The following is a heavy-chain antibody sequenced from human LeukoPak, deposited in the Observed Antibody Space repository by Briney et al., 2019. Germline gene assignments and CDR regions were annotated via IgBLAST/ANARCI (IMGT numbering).Heavy chain of an antibody. CDR1: GGSISSGDYY. J-gene: IGHJ3*02. CDR2: IYYSGST. CDR3: ARVSGTYDAFDI. D-gene: IGHD3-3*02. V-gene: IGHV4-30-4*01. Sequence: SETLSLTCTVSGGSISSGDYYWSWIRQPPGTGLEWIGYIYYSGSTYYNPSLKSRVTISVDTSKNQFSLKLSSVTAADTAVYYCARVSGTYDAFDIWGQGTMVTVSS.